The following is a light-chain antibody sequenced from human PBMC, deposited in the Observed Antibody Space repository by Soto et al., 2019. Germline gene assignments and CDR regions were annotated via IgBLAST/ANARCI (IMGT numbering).Light chain of an antibody. CDR2: EVT. V-gene: IGLV2-14*01. CDR3: SSYSNINTRACV. J-gene: IGLJ1*01. CDR1: SAYIGSYNR. Sequence: QSALTQPASVSGSPGQSITISCTGTSAYIGSYNRVSWYQQHPGKAPKLIIYEVTDRPSGVSNRFSGSKSGNTASLTISGLQAEDEAEYYCSSYSNINTRACVFGTGTKVT.